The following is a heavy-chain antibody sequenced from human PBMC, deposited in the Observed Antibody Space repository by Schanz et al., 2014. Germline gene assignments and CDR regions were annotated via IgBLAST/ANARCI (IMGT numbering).Heavy chain of an antibody. CDR2: ITAYNGDT. Sequence: VQLEQSGAEVKKPGSSVKVSCKASRSTFSSYTISWVRQARGQGLEWVGWITAYNGDTNYALKLQGRVTMTTDTSTGTAYMELRSLRSDDAALYYCTRGGYSYALSAFDIWGQGTMVTVSS. CDR1: RSTFSSYT. D-gene: IGHD5-18*01. V-gene: IGHV1-18*01. CDR3: TRGGYSYALSAFDI. J-gene: IGHJ3*02.